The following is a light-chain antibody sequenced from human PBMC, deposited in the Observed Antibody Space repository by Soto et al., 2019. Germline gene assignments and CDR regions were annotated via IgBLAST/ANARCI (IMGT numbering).Light chain of an antibody. V-gene: IGKV3-20*01. CDR1: QSVSRRY. Sequence: EVVLTQSPGTLSLSPGERATLSCRASQSVSRRYLAWYQQKPGQAPRLLIFGPSSRATGIPDRFSGSGSGTDFPLTISRLEPEDFAVYYCLQYDTSPPRYTFGQGTKLEIK. CDR2: GPS. J-gene: IGKJ2*01. CDR3: LQYDTSPPRYT.